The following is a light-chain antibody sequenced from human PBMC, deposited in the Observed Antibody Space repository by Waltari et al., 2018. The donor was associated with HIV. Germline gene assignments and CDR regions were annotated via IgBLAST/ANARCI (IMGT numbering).Light chain of an antibody. J-gene: IGLJ2*01. CDR2: EVS. Sequence: QSALTQPPSASGSPGQSVTISCTGTSSDVGCYNYVPWYQQHPGKAPKLMICEVSKRPSGVPDRFSGSKSGNTASLTVSGLQAEDEADYYCSSYAGSNNFDVVFGGGTKLTVL. CDR1: SSDVGCYNY. CDR3: SSYAGSNNFDVV. V-gene: IGLV2-8*01.